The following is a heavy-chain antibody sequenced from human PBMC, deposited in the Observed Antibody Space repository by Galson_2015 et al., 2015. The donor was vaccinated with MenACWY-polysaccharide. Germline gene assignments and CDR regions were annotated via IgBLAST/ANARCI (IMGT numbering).Heavy chain of an antibody. CDR1: GYSFSSYD. CDR3: ARGGKYYYDSSGYLNWFDP. Sequence: SVKVSCKASGYSFSSYDINWVRQTTGQGLEWMGWMNPNSGNTGYAQKFQGRVTMTRNTSISTAYMELSSLRSEDTAVYYCARGGKYYYDSSGYLNWFDPWGQGTLVTVSS. V-gene: IGHV1-8*01. D-gene: IGHD3-22*01. J-gene: IGHJ5*02. CDR2: MNPNSGNT.